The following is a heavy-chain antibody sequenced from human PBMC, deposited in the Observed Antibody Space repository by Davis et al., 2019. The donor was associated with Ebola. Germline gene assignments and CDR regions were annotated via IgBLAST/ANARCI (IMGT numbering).Heavy chain of an antibody. V-gene: IGHV5-51*01. Sequence: GESLKISCKDSGNSFNSHWIGWVRQLPGKGLEWMGIIYTGDSDTRYSPSFRGQVTISADKSIKTAFLQWNSLKASDTAMYYCAKLSTSSWFYGMDVWGQGTTVTVSS. J-gene: IGHJ6*02. CDR3: AKLSTSSWFYGMDV. D-gene: IGHD6-13*01. CDR2: IYTGDSDT. CDR1: GNSFNSHW.